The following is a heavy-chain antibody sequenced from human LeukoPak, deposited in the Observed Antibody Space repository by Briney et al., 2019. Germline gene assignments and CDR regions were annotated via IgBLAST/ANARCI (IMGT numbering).Heavy chain of an antibody. CDR3: ARGPPSTRYCSSTSCYLVY. CDR1: GFTFSSYW. Sequence: GGSLRLSCAASGFTFSSYWMSWVRQAPGKGLEWEANIKQDGSEKYYVDSVKGRFTISRDNAKNSLYLQMNSLRAEDTAVYYCARGPPSTRYCSSTSCYLVYWGQGTLVTVSS. J-gene: IGHJ4*02. D-gene: IGHD2-2*01. CDR2: IKQDGSEK. V-gene: IGHV3-7*03.